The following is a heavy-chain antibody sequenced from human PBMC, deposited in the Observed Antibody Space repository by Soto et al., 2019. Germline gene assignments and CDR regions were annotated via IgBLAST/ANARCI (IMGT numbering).Heavy chain of an antibody. J-gene: IGHJ6*02. V-gene: IGHV3-21*01. CDR1: GFTFSSYS. Sequence: GGSVRLSCAASGFTFSSYSMNWVRQAPGKGLEWVSSISSSSSYIYYADSVKGRFTISRDNAKNSLYLQMNSLRAEDTAVYYCARDNNRDDYGGNSYYYYGMDVWGQGTTVTVSS. CDR2: ISSSSSYI. CDR3: ARDNNRDDYGGNSYYYYGMDV. D-gene: IGHD4-17*01.